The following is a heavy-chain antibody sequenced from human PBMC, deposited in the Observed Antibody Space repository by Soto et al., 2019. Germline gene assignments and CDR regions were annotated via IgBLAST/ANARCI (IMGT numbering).Heavy chain of an antibody. CDR2: IYYSGST. V-gene: IGHV4-39*07. D-gene: IGHD6-19*01. CDR3: ATRILGYSSGWGAFDI. CDR1: GGSISSSSYY. Sequence: SKTLSLTCTVSGGSISSSSYYWGWIRQPPGKGLEWIGSIYYSGSTNYNPSLKSRVTISVDTSKNQFSLKLSSVTAADTAVYYCATRILGYSSGWGAFDIWGQGTMVTVSS. J-gene: IGHJ3*02.